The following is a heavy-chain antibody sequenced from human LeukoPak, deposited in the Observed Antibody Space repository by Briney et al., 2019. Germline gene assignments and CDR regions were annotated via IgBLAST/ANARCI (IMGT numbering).Heavy chain of an antibody. J-gene: IGHJ5*02. CDR1: GGSISSYY. D-gene: IGHD3-10*01. CDR3: ARGGYYGSGNDFRFDP. Sequence: SETLSLTCTVSGGSISSYYWSWIRQHPGKGLEWIGYIYYSGSTNYKPSLKSRVTISVDTSKNQFSLKLSSVTAADTAVYYCARGGYYGSGNDFRFDPWGQGTLVTVSS. V-gene: IGHV4-59*01. CDR2: IYYSGST.